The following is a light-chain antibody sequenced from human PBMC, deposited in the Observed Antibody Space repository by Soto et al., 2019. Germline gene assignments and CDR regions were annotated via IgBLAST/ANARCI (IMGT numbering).Light chain of an antibody. V-gene: IGKV1-9*01. Sequence: DIQLTQSPSFLSASVGDRVTITCRASQGISSFLAWYLEKPGEAPKLLIYDASTLQSGVPSRFSGSGSGTEFTLTINSLQPEDFATYYCQQLDSYPITFGQGTRLEIK. J-gene: IGKJ5*01. CDR3: QQLDSYPIT. CDR2: DAS. CDR1: QGISSF.